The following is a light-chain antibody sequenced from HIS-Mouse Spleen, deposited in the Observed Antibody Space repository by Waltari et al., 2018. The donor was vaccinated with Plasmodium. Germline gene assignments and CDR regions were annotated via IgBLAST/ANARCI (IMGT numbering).Light chain of an antibody. J-gene: IGKJ2*01. CDR2: LGS. Sequence: DIVRTQSPLSLPVTPGESASIPCRTRQSLLHSNGYNYVDWYLQKPGQSPQLLIYLGSNRASGVPDRFSGSGSGTDFTLKISRVEAEDVGVYYCMQALQTPRYTFGQGTKLEIK. V-gene: IGKV2-28*01. CDR3: MQALQTPRYT. CDR1: QSLLHSNGYNY.